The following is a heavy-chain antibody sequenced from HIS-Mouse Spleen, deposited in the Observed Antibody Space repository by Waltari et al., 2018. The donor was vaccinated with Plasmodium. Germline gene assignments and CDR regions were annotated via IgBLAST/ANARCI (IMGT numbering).Heavy chain of an antibody. D-gene: IGHD3-10*01. CDR1: GGSFSGYY. Sequence: QVQLQQWGAGLLKPSETLSLTCAVSGGSFSGYYWGGIRQPPGKGLEWIGEINHSGSTNYNPSIKSRVTISVDTSKNQFSLKLSSVTAADTAVYYCASSGSGSYYYWGQGTLVTVSS. CDR2: INHSGST. V-gene: IGHV4-34*01. J-gene: IGHJ4*02. CDR3: ASSGSGSYYY.